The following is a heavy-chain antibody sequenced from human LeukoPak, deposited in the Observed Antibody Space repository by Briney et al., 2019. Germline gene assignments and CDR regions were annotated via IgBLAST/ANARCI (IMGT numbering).Heavy chain of an antibody. CDR2: MKSNSGNT. D-gene: IGHD1-26*01. J-gene: IGHJ6*03. CDR1: GYTFTSYD. V-gene: IGHV1-8*01. Sequence: GASVKVSCKASGYTFTSYDINWVRQATGQGLEWMGWMKSNSGNTGYAQKFQGRVTVTRNTSISTAYMELSSLRSEDTAVYYCARGKPIVGANSYYYYMDVWGKGTTVTVSS. CDR3: ARGKPIVGANSYYYYMDV.